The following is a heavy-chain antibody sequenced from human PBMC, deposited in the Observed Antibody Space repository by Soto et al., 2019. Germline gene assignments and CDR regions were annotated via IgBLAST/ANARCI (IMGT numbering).Heavy chain of an antibody. CDR1: GFTFSSYW. V-gene: IGHV3-74*01. CDR3: ARIRYSSGWYMDYFDY. J-gene: IGHJ4*02. CDR2: INSDGSST. Sequence: GGSLRLSCAASGFTFSSYWMHWVRQAPGKGLVWVSRINSDGSSTSYADSVKGRFTISRDKAKNTLYLQMNSLRAEDTAVYYCARIRYSSGWYMDYFDYWGQGTLVTVS. D-gene: IGHD6-19*01.